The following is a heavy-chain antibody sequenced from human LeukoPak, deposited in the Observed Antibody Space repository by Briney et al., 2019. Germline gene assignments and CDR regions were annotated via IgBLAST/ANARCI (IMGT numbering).Heavy chain of an antibody. D-gene: IGHD2-15*01. Sequence: SETLSLTCTVSGGFISGYYWSWIRQPPGKGLEWIGEINHSGSTNYNPSLKSRVTISVDTSKNQFSLKLSSVTAADTAVYYCARRPGCSGGSCYRDYYYYYMDVWGKGTTVTISS. J-gene: IGHJ6*03. CDR1: GGFISGYY. V-gene: IGHV4-34*01. CDR2: INHSGST. CDR3: ARRPGCSGGSCYRDYYYYYMDV.